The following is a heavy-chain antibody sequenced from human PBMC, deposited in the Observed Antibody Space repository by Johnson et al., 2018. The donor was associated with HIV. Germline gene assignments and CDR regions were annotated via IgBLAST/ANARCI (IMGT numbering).Heavy chain of an antibody. J-gene: IGHJ3*02. CDR2: ISNSGGNT. CDR3: ARDGNAGYCTNGVCYNDAYDI. CDR1: GFTFNDYY. Sequence: QVQLVESGGGLVKPGGSLRLSCAASGFTFNDYYMTWIRQAPGKGLEWISYISNSGGNTYYADSIKGRFTISRDNSKNTLYLQMNNVRAEDTAVYYCARDGNAGYCTNGVCYNDAYDIWGQGVMVTVSS. D-gene: IGHD2-8*01. V-gene: IGHV3-11*04.